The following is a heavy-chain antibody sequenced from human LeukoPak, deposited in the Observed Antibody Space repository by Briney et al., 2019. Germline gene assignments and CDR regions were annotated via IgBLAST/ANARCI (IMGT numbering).Heavy chain of an antibody. Sequence: PGGSLRLSCAASGFTLSSYSMNWLRQAPGKGLEWVSGINWNGGSTGYADSVKGRFTISRDNAKNSLYLQMNSLRAEDTALYYFARGVRGTINYAVNLPTVDFDYWGQGTLVTVSS. V-gene: IGHV3-20*04. CDR3: ARGVRGTINYAVNLPTVDFDY. CDR2: INWNGGST. D-gene: IGHD4/OR15-4a*01. J-gene: IGHJ4*02. CDR1: GFTLSSYS.